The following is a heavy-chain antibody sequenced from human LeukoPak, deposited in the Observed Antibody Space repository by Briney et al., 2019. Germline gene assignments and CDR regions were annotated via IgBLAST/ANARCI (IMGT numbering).Heavy chain of an antibody. D-gene: IGHD3-16*02. CDR1: GLTFSSDG. V-gene: IGHV3-23*01. Sequence: GGSLRLSCAASGLTFSSDGMSWVRQAPGKGLEWVSGISGGGGSTYNADSVKGRFTISRDNSKNTLYLQMNSLRAEDTAIYYCAKDVIGGYYYYMDVWGKGTSVAVS. CDR3: AKDVIGGYYYYMDV. J-gene: IGHJ6*03. CDR2: ISGGGGST.